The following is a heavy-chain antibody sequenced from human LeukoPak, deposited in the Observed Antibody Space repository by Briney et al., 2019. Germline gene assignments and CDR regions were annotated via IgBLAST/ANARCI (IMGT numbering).Heavy chain of an antibody. V-gene: IGHV3-30*02. CDR3: AKDHGAWYQYNSSGLQPYFVS. CDR1: GFVFNAFG. CDR2: IRYDGKNT. J-gene: IGHJ4*02. D-gene: IGHD3-22*01. Sequence: PGGSLRLSCAASGFVFNAFGMHWVRQAPGKGLEWVAFIRYDGKNTDYVDSVKGRFTISRDNLKNTLYLQMNSLTAEDTAVYYCAKDHGAWYQYNSSGLQPYFVSWGQGILVTVSS.